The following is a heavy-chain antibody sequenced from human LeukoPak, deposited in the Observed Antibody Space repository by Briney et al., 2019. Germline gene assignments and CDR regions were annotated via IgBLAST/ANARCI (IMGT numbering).Heavy chain of an antibody. CDR1: GYTLTELS. V-gene: IGHV1-24*01. J-gene: IGHJ5*02. CDR3: ATGRGTMVRGVIRGVWFDP. CDR2: FDPEDGET. D-gene: IGHD3-10*01. Sequence: ASVKVSCKVSGYTLTELSMHWVRQAPGKGLERMGGFDPEDGETIYAQKFQGRVTMTEDTSTDTAYMELSSLRSEDTAVYYCATGRGTMVRGVIRGVWFDPWGQGTLVTVSS.